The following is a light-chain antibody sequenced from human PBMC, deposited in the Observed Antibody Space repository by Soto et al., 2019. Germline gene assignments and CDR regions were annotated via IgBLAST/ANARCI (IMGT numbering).Light chain of an antibody. CDR1: QSVSSSY. J-gene: IGKJ1*01. Sequence: EIVLTQSPGTLSLSPGERATLSCRASQSVSSSYLAWYQQKPGQAPKVLIYRASSRATGIPDRFSGSGSGTDFTLTISRLEPEDFAVYYCQQYRTFGQGTKVDNK. V-gene: IGKV3-20*01. CDR3: QQYRT. CDR2: RAS.